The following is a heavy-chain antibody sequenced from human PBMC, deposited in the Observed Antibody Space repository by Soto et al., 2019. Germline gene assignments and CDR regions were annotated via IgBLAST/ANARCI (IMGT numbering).Heavy chain of an antibody. V-gene: IGHV5-10-1*01. CDR3: ARAAGVTVAGPSLIYYYYGLEV. CDR2: IDPSDSYT. Sequence: GESLKISCKGSGYSFTSYWISCVRQMPGKGLEWMGRIDPSDSYTNYSPSFQGHVTISADKSISTAYLQWSSLKASDTAMYYCARAAGVTVAGPSLIYYYYGLEVWGQGTTVTVSS. CDR1: GYSFTSYW. J-gene: IGHJ6*02. D-gene: IGHD6-19*01.